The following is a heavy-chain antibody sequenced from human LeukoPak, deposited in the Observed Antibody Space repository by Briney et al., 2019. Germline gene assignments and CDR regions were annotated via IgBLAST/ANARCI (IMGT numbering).Heavy chain of an antibody. V-gene: IGHV1-8*01. Sequence: GASVKVSCKASGYTFTSYDINWVRQATGQGLEWMGWMNPNSGNTGYAQKFQGRVTMTRNTSISTAYMEPSSLRSEDTAVYYCARGLPLFFGWELEIFDYWGQGTLVTVSS. D-gene: IGHD1-26*01. CDR3: ARGLPLFFGWELEIFDY. CDR1: GYTFTSYD. CDR2: MNPNSGNT. J-gene: IGHJ4*02.